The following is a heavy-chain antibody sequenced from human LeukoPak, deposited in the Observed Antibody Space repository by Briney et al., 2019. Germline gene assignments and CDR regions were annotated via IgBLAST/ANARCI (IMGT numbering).Heavy chain of an antibody. Sequence: PSETLSLTCAVYGGSFSGYYWSWIRQPPGKGLEWIGEINHSGSTNYNPSLKSRVTISVDTSKNQFSLKLSSVTAADTAVYYCARRMRSAYGAFDIWGQGTMVTVSS. CDR1: GGSFSGYY. D-gene: IGHD5-12*01. CDR2: INHSGST. V-gene: IGHV4-34*01. J-gene: IGHJ3*02. CDR3: ARRMRSAYGAFDI.